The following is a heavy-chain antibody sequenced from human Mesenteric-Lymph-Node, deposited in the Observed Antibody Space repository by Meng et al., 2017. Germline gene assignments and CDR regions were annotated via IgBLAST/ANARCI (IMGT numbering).Heavy chain of an antibody. D-gene: IGHD3-9*01. CDR1: GFTFSNAW. CDR3: TTTGYYLKVDAFDI. J-gene: IGHJ3*02. Sequence: GESLKISCAASGFTFSNAWMSWVRQAPGKGLEWVGRIKSKTDGGTTDYAAPVKGRFTISRDDSKNTLYLQMNSLKTEDTAVYYCTTTGYYLKVDAFDIWGQETMVTVSS. V-gene: IGHV3-15*01. CDR2: IKSKTDGGTT.